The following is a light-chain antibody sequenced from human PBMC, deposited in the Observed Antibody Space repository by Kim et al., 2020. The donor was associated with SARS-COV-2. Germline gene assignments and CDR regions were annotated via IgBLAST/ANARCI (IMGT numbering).Light chain of an antibody. CDR2: EDS. Sequence: SYELTQPPSVSVSPGQTASITCSGDKLGNRFACWYQQKPGHSPVRVIYEDSKRPSGIPERFSGSNSGNTATLTISETQAMDEADYYCQAWDSSTAVFGGGTQLTVL. CDR1: KLGNRF. CDR3: QAWDSSTAV. J-gene: IGLJ2*01. V-gene: IGLV3-1*01.